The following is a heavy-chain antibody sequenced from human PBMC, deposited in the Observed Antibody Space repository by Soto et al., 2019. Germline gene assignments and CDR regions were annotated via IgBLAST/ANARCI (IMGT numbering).Heavy chain of an antibody. V-gene: IGHV1-69*04. CDR3: AREGSGGYCSGGSCYSIWFDP. CDR2: IIPILGIA. J-gene: IGHJ5*02. CDR1: EGTFSSYT. D-gene: IGHD2-15*01. Sequence: SVKVSCKASEGTFSSYTISWVRQAPGQGLEWMGRIIPILGIANYAQKFQGRVTITADKSTSTAYMELSSLRSEDTAVYYCAREGSGGYCSGGSCYSIWFDPWGPGTQVLLSP.